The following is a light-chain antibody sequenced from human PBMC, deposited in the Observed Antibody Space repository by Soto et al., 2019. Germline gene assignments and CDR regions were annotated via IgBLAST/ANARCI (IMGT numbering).Light chain of an antibody. Sequence: QSVLTQPPSASGSPGQSVTISCTGTSSDVGGYNYVSWYQQHPGKVPKLMIYEVNKRPSGVPDRFSGSKSGNTASLTVSGLQAEDEADYYCTSYEGGNNVFGTGTKLIVL. CDR1: SSDVGGYNY. CDR3: TSYEGGNNV. CDR2: EVN. V-gene: IGLV2-8*01. J-gene: IGLJ1*01.